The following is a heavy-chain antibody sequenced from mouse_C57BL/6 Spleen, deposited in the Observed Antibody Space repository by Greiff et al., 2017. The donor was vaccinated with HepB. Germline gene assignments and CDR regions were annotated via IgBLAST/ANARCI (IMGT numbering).Heavy chain of an antibody. CDR2: ISSGGSYT. CDR1: GFTFSSYG. D-gene: IGHD2-13*01. Sequence: EVQLVESGGDLVKPGGSLKLSCAASGFTFSSYGMSWVRQTPDKRLEWVATISSGGSYTYYPDSVKGRFTISRDNAKNTLYLQMSSLKSEDTAMYYCARHDFYYFDYWGQGTTLTVSS. J-gene: IGHJ2*01. V-gene: IGHV5-6*01. CDR3: ARHDFYYFDY.